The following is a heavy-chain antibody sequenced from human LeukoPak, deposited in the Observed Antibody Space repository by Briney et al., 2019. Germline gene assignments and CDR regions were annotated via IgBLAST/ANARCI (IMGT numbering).Heavy chain of an antibody. J-gene: IGHJ6*03. D-gene: IGHD2-15*01. Sequence: NPSETLSLTCTVSGGSISSYYWSWIRQPPGKGLEWIGYIYYSGSTNYNPSLKSRVTISVDTSKNQFSLKLSSVTAADTAVYYCARDRVVVAATQEYYYYYMDVWGKGTTVTVSS. V-gene: IGHV4-59*01. CDR1: GGSISSYY. CDR2: IYYSGST. CDR3: ARDRVVVAATQEYYYYYMDV.